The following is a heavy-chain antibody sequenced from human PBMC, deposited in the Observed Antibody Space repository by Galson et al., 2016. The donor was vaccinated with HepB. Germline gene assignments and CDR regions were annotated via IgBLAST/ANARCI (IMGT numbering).Heavy chain of an antibody. D-gene: IGHD2-2*01. V-gene: IGHV3-30*03. Sequence: SLRLSCAASGLTFSNYDIHWVRQAPGKGLEWVAVISTDGRTKFYAGSVKGRFTISRDNSKNTLYLQISSLRNEDAAVYYCATDLQLGRPDYFDYGGQGTLVTVSS. J-gene: IGHJ4*02. CDR1: GLTFSNYD. CDR2: ISTDGRTK. CDR3: ATDLQLGRPDYFDY.